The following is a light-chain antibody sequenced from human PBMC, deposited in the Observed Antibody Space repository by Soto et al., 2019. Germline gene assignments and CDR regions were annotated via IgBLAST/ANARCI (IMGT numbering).Light chain of an antibody. CDR3: GTWDSSLSTVV. CDR2: DNN. V-gene: IGLV1-51*01. Sequence: QSVLTQPPSVSAAPGQKVSISCSGTSSNIGNNYVSWYQHLPGTAPRLLIYDNNKRPSGIPDRFSGSKSGTSATLGITGLQTGDEADYYCGTWDSSLSTVVFGGGTRSPS. CDR1: SSNIGNNY. J-gene: IGLJ2*01.